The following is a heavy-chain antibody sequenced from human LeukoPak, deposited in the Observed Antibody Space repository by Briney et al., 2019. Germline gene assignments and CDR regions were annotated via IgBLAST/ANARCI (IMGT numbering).Heavy chain of an antibody. J-gene: IGHJ6*03. V-gene: IGHV1-69*05. CDR1: GGTFSSYA. CDR3: AVVPAAIGYYYMDV. Sequence: ASVKVSCKASGGTFSSYAISWVRQAPGQGLEWMGRIIPIFGTANYAQKFQGRVMITTDESTSTAYMELSSLRSEDTAVYYCAVVPAAIGYYYMDVWGKGTTVTVSS. D-gene: IGHD2-2*02. CDR2: IIPIFGTA.